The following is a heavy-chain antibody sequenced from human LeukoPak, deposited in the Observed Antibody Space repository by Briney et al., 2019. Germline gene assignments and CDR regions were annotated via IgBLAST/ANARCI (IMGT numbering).Heavy chain of an antibody. D-gene: IGHD5-24*01. CDR3: AKDKGMATITWVDY. J-gene: IGHJ4*02. CDR2: LSWDGGRT. V-gene: IGHV3-43D*04. Sequence: GGSLRLSCADSGFTFDDYAMHWVRQAPGKGLEWVSLLSWDGGRTYYADSVKGRFTISRDNSKNSLYLQMNSLRAEDTALYYCAKDKGMATITWVDYWGQGTLVTVSS. CDR1: GFTFDDYA.